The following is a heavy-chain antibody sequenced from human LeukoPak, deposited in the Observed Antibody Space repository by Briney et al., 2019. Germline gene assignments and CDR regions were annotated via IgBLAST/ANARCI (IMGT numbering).Heavy chain of an antibody. CDR1: GGSVSSGSYY. CDR2: IYYTGST. CDR3: ARAIVTPSGYVWYFDL. V-gene: IGHV4-61*03. D-gene: IGHD3-3*01. J-gene: IGHJ2*01. Sequence: PSETLSLTCTVSGGSVSSGSYYWSWIRQPPGKGLEWIGYIYYTGSTYYNPSLKSRVTMSVDTSQNHFSLKLNSVTAADTAVYYCARAIVTPSGYVWYFDLWGRGTLVTVSS.